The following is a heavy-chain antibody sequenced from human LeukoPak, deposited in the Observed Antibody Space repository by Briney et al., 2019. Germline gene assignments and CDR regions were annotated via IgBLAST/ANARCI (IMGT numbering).Heavy chain of an antibody. Sequence: GGSLRLSCAASGFTFGNYGMSWVRQAPGKGLEWVCGLNWNGGSTGYADSVEGRFTISRDNAKNSQYLQMSSLRVEDTALYYCARAQTYGDSRLLLDYWGQGTLVTVSS. J-gene: IGHJ4*02. CDR1: GFTFGNYG. CDR2: LNWNGGST. D-gene: IGHD4-17*01. CDR3: ARAQTYGDSRLLLDY. V-gene: IGHV3-20*04.